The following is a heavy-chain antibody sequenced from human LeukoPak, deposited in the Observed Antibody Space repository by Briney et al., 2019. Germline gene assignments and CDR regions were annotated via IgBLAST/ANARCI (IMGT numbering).Heavy chain of an antibody. CDR1: GYTFTSYG. V-gene: IGHV1-18*04. J-gene: IGHJ5*02. CDR2: ISAYNGNT. D-gene: IGHD2-15*01. Sequence: ASAKVSCKASGYTFTSYGISWVRQAPGQGLEWMGWISAYNGNTNYAQKLQGRVTMTTDTSTSTAYMELRSLRSDDTAVYYCARAPYCSGGSCPPPDWFDPWGQGTLVTVSS. CDR3: ARAPYCSGGSCPPPDWFDP.